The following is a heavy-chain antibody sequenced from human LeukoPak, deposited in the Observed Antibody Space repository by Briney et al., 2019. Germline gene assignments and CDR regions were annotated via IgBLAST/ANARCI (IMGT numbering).Heavy chain of an antibody. D-gene: IGHD2/OR15-2a*01. J-gene: IGHJ4*02. CDR1: GGSISRYY. CDR2: IYYSGST. Sequence: SETLSLTCTVSGGSISRYYWSWIRQPPGKGLEWIGYIYYSGSTNYNPSLKSRVTLSVDTSKNQFYLKLSSVTAADTAVYYCARHSRPSLFDYWGQGTLVTVSS. CDR3: ARHSRPSLFDY. V-gene: IGHV4-59*01.